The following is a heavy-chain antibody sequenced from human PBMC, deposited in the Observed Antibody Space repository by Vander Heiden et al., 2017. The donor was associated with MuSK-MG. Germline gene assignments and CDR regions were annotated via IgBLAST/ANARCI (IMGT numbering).Heavy chain of an antibody. CDR1: GITLSGFA. D-gene: IGHD5-18*01. J-gene: IGHJ4*02. CDR2: IRSKTNTYAT. CDR3: TTGYTYPPDY. V-gene: IGHV3-73*02. Sequence: EVQLVESGGGLVQPGGSVKLACAASGITLSGFALHWVRQASGKGLEWIGLIRSKTNTYATAYAASVKGRFTISRDDSKNTAYLQMNSLKTEDTAVYYCTTGYTYPPDYWGQGTLVTVSS.